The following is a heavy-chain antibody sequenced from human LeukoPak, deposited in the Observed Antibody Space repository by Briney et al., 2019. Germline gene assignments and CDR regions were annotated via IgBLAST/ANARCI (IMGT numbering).Heavy chain of an antibody. V-gene: IGHV4-34*01. D-gene: IGHD1-1*01. CDR3: ARGPGHSFKY. J-gene: IGHJ4*02. CDR1: DVSFTNYY. CDR2: ISHTGNT. Sequence: SETLSLTCAVSDVSFTNYYWTWIRQSPGKGLEWLGEISHTGNTHSNLSLKSRVTVSVDISADMSTTRVSLNLKSVTAADTAIYYCARGPGHSFKYWGQGTRVTVSS.